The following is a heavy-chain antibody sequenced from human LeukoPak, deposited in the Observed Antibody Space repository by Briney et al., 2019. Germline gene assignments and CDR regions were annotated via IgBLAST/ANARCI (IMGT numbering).Heavy chain of an antibody. CDR2: IWYGGSNK. CDR3: AKAPSRYYYMDV. CDR1: GFTFSIYG. J-gene: IGHJ6*03. Sequence: GGSLRLSCAASGFTFSIYGMHWVRQAPGKGLEWVAVIWYGGSNKYYADSVKGRFTISRDNSKNTLYLQMNSLRAEDTAVYYCAKAPSRYYYMDVWGKGTTVTVSS. V-gene: IGHV3-30*02.